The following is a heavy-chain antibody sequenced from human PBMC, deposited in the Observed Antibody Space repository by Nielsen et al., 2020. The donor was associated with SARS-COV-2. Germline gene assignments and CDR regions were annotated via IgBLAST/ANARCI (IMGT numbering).Heavy chain of an antibody. J-gene: IGHJ4*02. Sequence: ASVKVSCKASGYTFTGYYMHLVRQAPGQGLEWMGLINPNSCGTNYAQKFQGWVTMTRDTSISTAYMELSRLRSDDTAVYYCARGGQLGIWSRVADGFDYWGQGTLVTVSS. CDR3: ARGGQLGIWSRVADGFDY. CDR1: GYTFTGYY. CDR2: INPNSCGT. D-gene: IGHD7-27*01. V-gene: IGHV1-2*04.